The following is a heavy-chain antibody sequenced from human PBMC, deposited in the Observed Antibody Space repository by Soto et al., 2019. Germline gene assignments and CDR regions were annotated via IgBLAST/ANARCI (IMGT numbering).Heavy chain of an antibody. V-gene: IGHV3-21*01. J-gene: IGHJ1*01. Sequence: GRSLRLSCAASGFTFSNYSMNWVRQAPGKGLEWVSSCSSNTTYIYYADSVKGRFTISRDNAKNSLYLQMNSLRAEDTAFYYCARGLAREVCTSSAYCEGDWGLGTLFTVSS. D-gene: IGHD2-8*01. CDR2: CSSNTTYI. CDR1: GFTFSNYS. CDR3: ARGLAREVCTSSAYCEGD.